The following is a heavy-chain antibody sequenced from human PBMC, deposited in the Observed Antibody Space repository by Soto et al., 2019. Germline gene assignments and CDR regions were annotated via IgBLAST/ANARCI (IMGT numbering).Heavy chain of an antibody. CDR2: ISASGGRT. Sequence: PGGSLRLSCADSGFTFSSYAMSWVRQAPGKGLEWVSIISASGGRTYYADSVKGRFTISRDNSKNTLYMQMNSLRIEDTAVYYCAKDPWAVAGGSWGQGTLVTVSS. D-gene: IGHD6-19*01. V-gene: IGHV3-23*01. J-gene: IGHJ4*02. CDR3: AKDPWAVAGGS. CDR1: GFTFSSYA.